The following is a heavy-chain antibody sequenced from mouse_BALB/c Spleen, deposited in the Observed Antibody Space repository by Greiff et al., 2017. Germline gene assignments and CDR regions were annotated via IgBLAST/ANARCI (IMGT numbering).Heavy chain of an antibody. J-gene: IGHJ2*01. CDR1: GYAFSSSW. Sequence: VQGVESGPELVKPGASVKISCKASGYAFSSSWMNWVKQRPGQGLEWIGRIYPGDGDTNYNGKFKGKATLTADKSSSTAYMQLSSLTSVDSAVYFCARSEFITSARDYWGQGTTLTVSS. V-gene: IGHV1-82*01. D-gene: IGHD1-2*01. CDR2: IYPGDGDT. CDR3: ARSEFITSARDY.